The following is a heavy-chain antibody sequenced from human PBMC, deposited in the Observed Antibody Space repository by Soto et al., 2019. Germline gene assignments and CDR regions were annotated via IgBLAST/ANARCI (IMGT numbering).Heavy chain of an antibody. CDR3: ARDPSHGSGSYLDY. D-gene: IGHD3-10*01. CDR2: ISNSGRST. J-gene: IGHJ4*02. V-gene: IGHV3-23*01. CDR1: GLTFSSYA. Sequence: AGGSLRLSCAASGLTFSSYAMSWVRQAPGKGLEWVSHISNSGRSTKYADSVKGRFTISRDNSKNTLYLQMSSLRAEDTAVYFCARDPSHGSGSYLDYWGQGALVTVSS.